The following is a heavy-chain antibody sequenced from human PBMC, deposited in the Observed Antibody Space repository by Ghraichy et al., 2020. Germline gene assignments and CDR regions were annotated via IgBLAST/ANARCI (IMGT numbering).Heavy chain of an antibody. V-gene: IGHV3-30*02. Sequence: GGSLRLSCAASGFIFSTFGMHWVRQAPGEGSEWVAYIRFVGNYKYYADSVRGRFTISRDNSKNTLYLQMNSLRTEDTAVYYCAKKRPGDGEPFDYWGQGTLVSVSS. J-gene: IGHJ4*02. CDR3: AKKRPGDGEPFDY. D-gene: IGHD7-27*01. CDR1: GFIFSTFG. CDR2: IRFVGNYK.